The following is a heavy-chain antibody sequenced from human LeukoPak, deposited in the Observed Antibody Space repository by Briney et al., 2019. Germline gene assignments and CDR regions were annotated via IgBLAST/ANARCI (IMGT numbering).Heavy chain of an antibody. J-gene: IGHJ5*02. CDR3: ARGDSSSSNWFDP. Sequence: SGTLSLTCTVSGGSISSYYWSWIRQPPGRGLEWIGYIYYSGSTNYNPSLKSRVTISVDTFKNQFSLKLSSVTAADTAVYYCARGDSSSSNWFDPWGQGTLVTVSS. CDR2: IYYSGST. V-gene: IGHV4-59*01. D-gene: IGHD3-22*01. CDR1: GGSISSYY.